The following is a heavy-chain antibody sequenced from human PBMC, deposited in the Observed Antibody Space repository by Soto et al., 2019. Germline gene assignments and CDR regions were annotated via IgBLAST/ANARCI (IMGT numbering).Heavy chain of an antibody. CDR3: ARRIAVPDNYFDL. CDR2: IYESGST. V-gene: IGHV4-39*01. CDR1: GGSISSITYY. Sequence: QLQLQESGPGLVKPSETLSLTCAVSGGSISSITYYWGWIRQPPGKGLEWIGSIYESGSTYYNPSLKSRVTLSVDTSTTQFSLRLSSVTAADTAVYYCARRIAVPDNYFDLWGQGTLVTVSS. D-gene: IGHD6-19*01. J-gene: IGHJ4*02.